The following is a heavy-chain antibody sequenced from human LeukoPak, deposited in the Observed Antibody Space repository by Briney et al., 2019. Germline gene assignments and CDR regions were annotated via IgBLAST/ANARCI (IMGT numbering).Heavy chain of an antibody. CDR2: IYTDGDN. Sequence: PSETLSLTCNVYGVSISSYYWSWIRQHAGEGLEWLGRIYTDGDNYYNPSLKSRVTISVDKSRNQLFLNLNSVTAADTAVYYCATSAAVGGVKWFDPWGQGTLVTVSS. D-gene: IGHD6-19*01. J-gene: IGHJ5*02. V-gene: IGHV4-4*07. CDR3: ATSAAVGGVKWFDP. CDR1: GVSISSYY.